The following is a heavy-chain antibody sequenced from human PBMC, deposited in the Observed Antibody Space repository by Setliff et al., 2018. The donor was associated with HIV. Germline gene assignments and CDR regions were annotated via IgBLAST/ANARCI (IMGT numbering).Heavy chain of an antibody. Sequence: ASVKVSCKVSGYSLTELSIHWVRQAPGQGLEYMGWISTHSDKTDYAQSVQGRVTMTIDTSTSTVYMELRSLRSDDTAMFYCAREKYGDKFDYWGQGTMVTVSS. CDR1: GYSLTELS. V-gene: IGHV1-18*01. CDR2: ISTHSDKT. D-gene: IGHD2-8*01. CDR3: AREKYGDKFDY. J-gene: IGHJ4*02.